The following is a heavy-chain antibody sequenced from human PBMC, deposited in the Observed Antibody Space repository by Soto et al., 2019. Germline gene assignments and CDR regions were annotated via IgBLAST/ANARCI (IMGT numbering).Heavy chain of an antibody. D-gene: IGHD3-22*01. J-gene: IGHJ4*02. CDR3: VRARATDSRPDY. CDR2: ISSSSSYI. CDR1: GYTFSLYS. Sequence: GGSLRLSCAASGYTFSLYSMIWVRQAPGKGLEWVSSISSSSSYIYYADSMKGRFTLSRDNAQNSLYLQMNSLRVDDTSVYYCVRARATDSRPDYWGQGTLVTVSS. V-gene: IGHV3-21*01.